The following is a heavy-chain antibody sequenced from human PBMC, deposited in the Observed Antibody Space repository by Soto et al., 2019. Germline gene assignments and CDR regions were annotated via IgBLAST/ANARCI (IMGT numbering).Heavy chain of an antibody. J-gene: IGHJ6*02. Sequence: QVPLVQSGAEVKKPGASVKVSCKASGYTFTGYYMHWVRQAPGQGLEWMGWINPNSGGTNYAQKFQGWVTMTRDTSISTAYMELSRLRSDDTAAYYCARDRERIAAAGTALFYYGMDVWGQGTTVTVSS. D-gene: IGHD6-13*01. CDR3: ARDRERIAAAGTALFYYGMDV. V-gene: IGHV1-2*04. CDR2: INPNSGGT. CDR1: GYTFTGYY.